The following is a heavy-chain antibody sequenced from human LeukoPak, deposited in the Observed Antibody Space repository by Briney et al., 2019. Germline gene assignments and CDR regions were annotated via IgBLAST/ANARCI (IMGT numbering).Heavy chain of an antibody. D-gene: IGHD5-24*01. CDR1: GGSFSGYY. CDR2: MNHSGST. V-gene: IGHV4-34*01. Sequence: SETLSLTCAVYGGSFSGYYWSWIRQPPGKGLEWIGEMNHSGSTNYNPSLKSRVTISVDTSKNQFSLKLSSVTAADTAVYYCARGGSRGRWLQLSNAFDIWGQGTMVTVSS. CDR3: ARGGSRGRWLQLSNAFDI. J-gene: IGHJ3*02.